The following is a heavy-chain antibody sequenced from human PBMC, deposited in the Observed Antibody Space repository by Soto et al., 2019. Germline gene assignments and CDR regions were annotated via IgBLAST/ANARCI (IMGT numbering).Heavy chain of an antibody. CDR3: ARDKSHYYGSGSYLYGMDV. J-gene: IGHJ6*02. V-gene: IGHV4-31*03. CDR1: GGSISSGGYY. CDR2: IYYSGST. D-gene: IGHD3-10*01. Sequence: TLSLTCTVSGGSISSGGYYWSWIRQHPGKGLEWIGYIYYSGSTYYNPSLKSRVTISVDTSKNQFSLKLSSVTAADTAVYYCARDKSHYYGSGSYLYGMDVWGQGTTVTLSS.